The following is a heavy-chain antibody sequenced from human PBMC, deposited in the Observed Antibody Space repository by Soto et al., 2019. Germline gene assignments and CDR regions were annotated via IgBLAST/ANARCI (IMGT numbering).Heavy chain of an antibody. CDR2: INHDERT. CDR3: ARRSGDLNWYFDL. D-gene: IGHD3-3*01. Sequence: QVQLQQWGAGLLKPSETLSLTCAVYGGSFSGYYWTWIRQPPGAGLEWIGEINHDERTNYNLSLKSRFTISVDASKNQFSLKLSSVTAADSAVYYCARRSGDLNWYFDLWGRGTLVTVSS. J-gene: IGHJ2*01. CDR1: GGSFSGYY. V-gene: IGHV4-34*01.